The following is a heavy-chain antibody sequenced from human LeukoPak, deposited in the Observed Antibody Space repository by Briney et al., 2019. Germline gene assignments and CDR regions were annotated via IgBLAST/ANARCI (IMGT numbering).Heavy chain of an antibody. CDR3: ARVYGDTPGY. D-gene: IGHD4-17*01. V-gene: IGHV4-39*07. J-gene: IGHJ4*02. CDR2: INHSGST. CDR1: GGSISYSNSY. Sequence: SETLSLTCTVSGGSISYSNSYWGWIRQPPGKGLEWIGEINHSGSTNYNPSLKSRVTISVDTSKNQFSLKLSSVTAADTAVYYCARVYGDTPGYWGQGTLVTVSS.